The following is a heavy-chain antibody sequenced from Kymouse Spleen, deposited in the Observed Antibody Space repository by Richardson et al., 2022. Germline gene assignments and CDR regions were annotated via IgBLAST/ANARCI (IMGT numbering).Heavy chain of an antibody. CDR2: IYYSGST. D-gene: IGHD1-1*01. CDR3: ARGPTGTTKYGMDV. V-gene: IGHV4-61*01. J-gene: IGHJ6*02. Sequence: QVQLQESGPGLVKPSETLSLTCTVSGGSVSSGSYYWSWIRQPPGKGLEWIGYIYYSGSTNYNPSLKSRVTISVDTSKNQFSLKLSSVTAADTAVYYCARGPTGTTKYGMDVWGQGTTVTVSS. CDR1: GGSVSSGSYY.